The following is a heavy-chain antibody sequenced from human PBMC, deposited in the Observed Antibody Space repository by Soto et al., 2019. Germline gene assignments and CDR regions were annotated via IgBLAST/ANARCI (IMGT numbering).Heavy chain of an antibody. V-gene: IGHV1-46*01. CDR3: ARSSGGNFGIIIVCSNWFDP. CDR1: GDTFTSYY. J-gene: IGHJ5*02. CDR2: INPHGGST. D-gene: IGHD3-3*01. Sequence: ASVKVSCKAPGDTFTSYYLNWVRQAPGQGLEWMGVINPHGGSTKYAQKFQGRITMTRDTSRSTVYMELSSLRSDDTAIYYCARSSGGNFGIIIVCSNWFDPWGQVTTVTGS.